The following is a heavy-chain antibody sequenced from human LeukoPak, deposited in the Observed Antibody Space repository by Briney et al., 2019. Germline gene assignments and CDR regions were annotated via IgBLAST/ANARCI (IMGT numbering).Heavy chain of an antibody. CDR3: ARGKALYGSGSPPDC. D-gene: IGHD3-10*01. CDR2: IIPIFGTA. J-gene: IGHJ4*02. V-gene: IGHV1-69*13. CDR1: VGTFSSYA. Sequence: SVKVSCKASVGTFSSYAISWVRQAPGQGLEWMGGIIPIFGTANYAQKFQGRVTITADESTSTAYMELSSLRSEDTAVYYCARGKALYGSGSPPDCWGQGTLVTVSS.